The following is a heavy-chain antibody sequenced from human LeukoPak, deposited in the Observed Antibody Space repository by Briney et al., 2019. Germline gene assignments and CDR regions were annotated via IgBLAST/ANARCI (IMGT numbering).Heavy chain of an antibody. CDR2: FYYSGST. Sequence: PSETLSLTCTVSGGSISSSSYYWGWIRQPPGRGLQWIGSFYYSGSTYYNPSLKSRVTIYVDTSKNQFSLKLSSVTAADTAVYYCARGRRDGYNLEYFDKWGQGTLVTVSS. J-gene: IGHJ4*02. V-gene: IGHV4-39*01. D-gene: IGHD5-24*01. CDR3: ARGRRDGYNLEYFDK. CDR1: GGSISSSSYY.